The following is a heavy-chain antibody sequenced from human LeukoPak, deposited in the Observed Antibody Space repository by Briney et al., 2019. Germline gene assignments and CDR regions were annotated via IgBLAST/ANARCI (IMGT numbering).Heavy chain of an antibody. J-gene: IGHJ4*02. V-gene: IGHV2-5*01. D-gene: IGHD4-17*01. CDR2: IYWNDDN. CDR1: GFSLSTSGVG. CDR3: AHYGDYRLMYYFDY. Sequence: SAPTLVKPTQTLTLTCTFSGFSLSTSGVGVGWIRQPPGKALEWLALIYWNDDNRYSPSLKSRLTITKDTSKNQVVLKMTNMDPVDTATYYCAHYGDYRLMYYFDYWGQGTLVTVSS.